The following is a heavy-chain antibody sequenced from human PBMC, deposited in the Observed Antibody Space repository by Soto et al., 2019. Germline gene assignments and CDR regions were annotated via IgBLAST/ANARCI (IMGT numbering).Heavy chain of an antibody. CDR1: SGSISSSNW. V-gene: IGHV4-4*02. J-gene: IGHJ6*03. D-gene: IGHD3-3*01. CDR2: IYHSGST. Sequence: SETLSLTCAVSSGSISSSNWWSWVRQPPGKGLEWIGEIYHSGSTNYNPSLKSRVTISVDKSKNQFSLKLSSVTAADTAVYYCARDNRFLEWARYYYYMDVWGKGTTVTV. CDR3: ARDNRFLEWARYYYYMDV.